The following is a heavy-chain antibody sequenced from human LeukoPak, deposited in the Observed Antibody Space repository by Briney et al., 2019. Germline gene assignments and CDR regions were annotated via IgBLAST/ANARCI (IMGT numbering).Heavy chain of an antibody. CDR1: GYTFTSYG. J-gene: IGHJ6*02. CDR2: ISAYNGNT. V-gene: IGHV1-18*01. D-gene: IGHD3-3*01. CDR3: ARASITIFGVVKLYYYGMDV. Sequence: ASVKVSCKASGYTFTSYGISWVRQAPGQGLEWMVWISAYNGNTNYAQKLQGRVTMTTDTSTSTAYMELRSLRSDDTAVYYCARASITIFGVVKLYYYGMDVWGQGTTVTVSS.